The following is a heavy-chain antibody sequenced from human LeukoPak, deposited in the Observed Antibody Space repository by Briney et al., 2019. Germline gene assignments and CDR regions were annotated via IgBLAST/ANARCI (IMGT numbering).Heavy chain of an antibody. D-gene: IGHD3-3*01. CDR1: GGTFSSYA. J-gene: IGHJ4*02. V-gene: IGHV1-69*01. CDR2: IFPFFGTA. CDR3: ARDLKITIFGVLPWDYFDY. Sequence: SVKVSCKASGGTFSSYAISWVRQAPGQGLEWIGGIFPFFGTANYAQKFQGRVTITADESTSTAYMELRSLRSDDTALYYCARDLKITIFGVLPWDYFDYWGQGTLVTVSS.